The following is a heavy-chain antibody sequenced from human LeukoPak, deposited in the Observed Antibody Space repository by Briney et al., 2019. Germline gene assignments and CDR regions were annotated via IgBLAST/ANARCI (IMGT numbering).Heavy chain of an antibody. Sequence: PGGSLRLSCVASGFTFTNTWMSWVRQAPGKGLEWVGRLKSNRDGGTTDYAAPVEGRFSISRDDSRNTLFLQMDSLKTDDTAVYFCTTGPEPAAMVFDFWGQGTLVTVSS. J-gene: IGHJ4*02. CDR2: LKSNRDGGTT. V-gene: IGHV3-15*01. CDR3: TTGPEPAAMVFDF. D-gene: IGHD2-2*01. CDR1: GFTFTNTW.